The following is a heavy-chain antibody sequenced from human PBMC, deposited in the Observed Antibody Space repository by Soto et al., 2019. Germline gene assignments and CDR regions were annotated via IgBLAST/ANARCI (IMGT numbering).Heavy chain of an antibody. CDR2: IIPIFGTA. CDR1: GGTFSSYT. V-gene: IGHV1-69*01. Sequence: QVQLVQSGAEVKRPGSSVKVSCKPSGGTFSSYTFNWVRQAPGQGLEWVGGIIPIFGTAYYGQKFQGRVTITADESTSTVYIELSSLRSEDTAVYYCATILEATLYYYDMDVWGRGTTVTVSS. CDR3: ATILEATLYYYDMDV. J-gene: IGHJ6*02. D-gene: IGHD1-1*01.